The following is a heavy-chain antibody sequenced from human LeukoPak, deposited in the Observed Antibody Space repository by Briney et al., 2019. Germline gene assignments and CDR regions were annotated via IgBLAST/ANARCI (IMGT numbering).Heavy chain of an antibody. CDR2: IYSGGDT. J-gene: IGHJ4*02. CDR3: AADFWSGYWSFDY. D-gene: IGHD3-3*01. Sequence: GGSLRLSCAASGFTISSNYMSWVRQAPGKGLEWVLIIYSGGDTDYADSVKGRFTISRDTSKNTLYLQMNSLRAEDTAVYYCAADFWSGYWSFDYWGQGTLVTVSS. V-gene: IGHV3-53*01. CDR1: GFTISSNY.